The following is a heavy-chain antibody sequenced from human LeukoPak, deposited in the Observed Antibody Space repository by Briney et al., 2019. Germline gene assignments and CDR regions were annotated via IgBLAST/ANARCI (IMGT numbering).Heavy chain of an antibody. Sequence: ASVKVSCKASGGTFSSYAISWVRQAPGQGLEWMGGIIPIFGTANYAQKFQGRVTITTDESTSTAYMELSSLRSEDTAVYYCASQGTATQLDYWGQGTLVTVSS. V-gene: IGHV1-69*05. CDR2: IIPIFGTA. J-gene: IGHJ4*02. CDR3: ASQGTATQLDY. D-gene: IGHD6-13*01. CDR1: GGTFSSYA.